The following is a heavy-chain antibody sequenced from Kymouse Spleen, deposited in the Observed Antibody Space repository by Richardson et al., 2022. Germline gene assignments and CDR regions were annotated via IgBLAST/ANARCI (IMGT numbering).Heavy chain of an antibody. D-gene: IGHD3-10*01. J-gene: IGHJ4*02. CDR3: ARLVRGVALFDY. V-gene: IGHV4-34*01. CDR1: GGSFSGYY. Sequence: QVQLQQWGAGLLKPSETLSLTCAVYGGSFSGYYWSWIRQPPGKGLEWIGEINHSGSTNYNPSLKSRVTISVDTSKNQFSLKLSSVTAADTAVYYCARLVRGVALFDYWGQGTLVTVSS. CDR2: INHSGST.